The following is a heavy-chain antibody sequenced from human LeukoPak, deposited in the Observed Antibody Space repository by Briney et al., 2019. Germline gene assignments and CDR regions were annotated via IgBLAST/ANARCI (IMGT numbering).Heavy chain of an antibody. J-gene: IGHJ4*02. V-gene: IGHV3-43*01. CDR1: GFTFDDYT. CDR3: AKGERKWLARQPDY. Sequence: GGSLRLSCAASGFTFDDYTMHWVRQTPGKGLEWVSLISWDGGSTYYADSVKGRFTISRDNSKNSLYLQMNSLKTDDTAFYYCAKGERKWLARQPDYWGQGTLVTVSS. D-gene: IGHD6-19*01. CDR2: ISWDGGST.